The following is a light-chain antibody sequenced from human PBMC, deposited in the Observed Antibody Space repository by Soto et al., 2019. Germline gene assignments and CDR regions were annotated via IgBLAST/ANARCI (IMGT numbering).Light chain of an antibody. CDR1: QSISSY. CDR3: QQYHSYWT. J-gene: IGKJ1*01. Sequence: IQFTQSPSFLSTSVGDRVTITCRASQSISSYLNWYQQKPGKAPKLLIYDASSLESGVPQRFSGSGSGTEFTLTISSLQTDDFSTYYCQQYHSYWTSGQGTKVDIK. V-gene: IGKV1-5*01. CDR2: DAS.